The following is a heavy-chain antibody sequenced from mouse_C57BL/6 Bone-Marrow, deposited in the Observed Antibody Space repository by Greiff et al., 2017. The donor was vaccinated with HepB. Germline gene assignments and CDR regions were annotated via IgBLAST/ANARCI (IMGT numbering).Heavy chain of an antibody. V-gene: IGHV5-2*01. J-gene: IGHJ3*01. CDR3: ARLITTAY. Sequence: DVKLVESGGGLVQPGESLKLSCESNAYEFPSHDMSWVRKTPEKRLELVSDINSDGGSTYYPDTMERRFIISRDNTKKNLYLPMSSLRSEDTDLYYCARLITTAYWGQGTLVTVSA. D-gene: IGHD2-4*01. CDR1: AYEFPSHD. CDR2: INSDGGST.